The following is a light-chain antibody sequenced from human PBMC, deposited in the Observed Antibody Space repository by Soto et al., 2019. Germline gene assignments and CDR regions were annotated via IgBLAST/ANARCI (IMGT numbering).Light chain of an antibody. Sequence: EIVMTQSPATLSVSLGERATLSCRASQSVNSNLAWYQQKPGQAPRLLIYGASTRATGIPARFSGSGSGTEFTLTISSLQSEDFAVYYCQQYNKWPLTFGGGTKVEIK. CDR2: GAS. CDR3: QQYNKWPLT. J-gene: IGKJ4*01. V-gene: IGKV3-15*01. CDR1: QSVNSN.